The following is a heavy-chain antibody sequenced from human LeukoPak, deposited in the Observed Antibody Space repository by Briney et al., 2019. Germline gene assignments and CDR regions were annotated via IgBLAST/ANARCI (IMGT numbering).Heavy chain of an antibody. CDR1: GSTFTVYY. J-gene: IGHJ3*02. CDR2: ISGSGGST. CDR3: AKALEMITFGGGLGAFDI. V-gene: IGHV3-23*01. Sequence: GRCLRPSCAAAGSTFTVYYMSCDSQAPRKWLEWVSAISGSGGSTYYAESVKGRFTISRDNSKNTLYLQMNSLRAEDTAVYYWAKALEMITFGGGLGAFDIWGQGTMVTVSS. D-gene: IGHD3-16*01.